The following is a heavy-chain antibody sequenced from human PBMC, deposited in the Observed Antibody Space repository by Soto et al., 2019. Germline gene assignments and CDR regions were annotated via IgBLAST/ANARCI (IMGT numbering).Heavy chain of an antibody. V-gene: IGHV3-30*18. D-gene: IGHD3-3*01. CDR3: AKDGYGFWSGSYMDV. CDR1: EFTFRSYG. CDR2: MSYDGRNR. Sequence: GGSLRLSCAASEFTFRSYGMHWVRQAPGKGLEWVTVMSYDGRNRYYTDSVKGRFTISRDNSKNTLYLQMNSLRPEDTAVYYCAKDGYGFWSGSYMDVWGQGTTVTVSS. J-gene: IGHJ6*03.